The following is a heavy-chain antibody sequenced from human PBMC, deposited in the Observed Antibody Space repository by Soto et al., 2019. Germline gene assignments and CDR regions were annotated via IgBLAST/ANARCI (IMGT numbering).Heavy chain of an antibody. CDR3: TKEHGSESDYYKYYGMDV. D-gene: IGHD3-10*01. Sequence: ESGGGVVQPGGSLRLSCTASGFTFSSYALHWVRQAPGKGLEWVAVISYDGNTKYYAASVKGRFTISRDHSKNTLYLQMNSLRAEDTALYYCTKEHGSESDYYKYYGMDVWGQGTTVTVYS. CDR2: ISYDGNTK. J-gene: IGHJ6*02. CDR1: GFTFSSYA. V-gene: IGHV3-30*18.